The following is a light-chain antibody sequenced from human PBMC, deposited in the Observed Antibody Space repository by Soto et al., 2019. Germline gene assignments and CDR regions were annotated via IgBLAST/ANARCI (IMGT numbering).Light chain of an antibody. Sequence: DIQMTQSPSALSASVGDRVTITGRASQSISTWLAWYQKNPGKAPKLLIYKASSLEGGVPSKFSGSGSGTEFNITISSLQPDDFATDYCQQYNTYPLTFGGGNTVDIK. V-gene: IGKV1-5*03. J-gene: IGKJ4*01. CDR1: QSISTW. CDR2: KAS. CDR3: QQYNTYPLT.